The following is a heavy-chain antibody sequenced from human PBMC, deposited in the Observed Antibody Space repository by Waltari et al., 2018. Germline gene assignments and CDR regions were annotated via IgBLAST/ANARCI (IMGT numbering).Heavy chain of an antibody. V-gene: IGHV3-53*01. CDR3: ARSESGWYMDV. CDR2: IYSGGST. D-gene: IGHD6-25*01. CDR1: GFTISSHY. J-gene: IGHJ6*03. Sequence: EVQLVESGGGLIQPGGSLRLSCAASGFTISSHYMSWVRQAPGKGLAWVSVIYSGGSTYYADSVKGRFTIARDNSKNTLYLQMNSLRAEDTAVYYCARSESGWYMDVWGKGTTVTVSS.